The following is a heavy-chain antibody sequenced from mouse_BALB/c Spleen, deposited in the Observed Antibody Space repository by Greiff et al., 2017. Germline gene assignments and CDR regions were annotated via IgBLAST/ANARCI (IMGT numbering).Heavy chain of an antibody. D-gene: IGHD2-4*01. J-gene: IGHJ3*01. CDR2: ISSGGSYT. V-gene: IGHV5-6*03. CDR1: GFTFSSYG. Sequence: EVKLVESGGGLVQPGGSRKLSCAASGFTFSSYGMSWVRQTPDKRLEWVATISSGGSYTYYPDSVKGRFTISRDNAKNTLYLQMSSLKSEDTAMYYCARHGYDYDGVAYWGQGTLVTVSA. CDR3: ARHGYDYDGVAY.